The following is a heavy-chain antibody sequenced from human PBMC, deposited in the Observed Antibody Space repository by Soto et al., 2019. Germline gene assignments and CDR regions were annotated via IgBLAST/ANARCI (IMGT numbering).Heavy chain of an antibody. CDR3: ARSPLSLGN. J-gene: IGHJ4*02. V-gene: IGHV3-48*03. D-gene: IGHD1-26*01. CDR1: GFTFSLYE. CDR2: ISSNDKTI. Sequence: PGGSLRLSCAASGFTFSLYEMSWVRQAPGKGLEWVSYISSNDKTIYYADSVKGRFTISRDNAKNSLYLHMNRLRAEDTAVYYCARSPLSLGNWGQGTLVTVSS.